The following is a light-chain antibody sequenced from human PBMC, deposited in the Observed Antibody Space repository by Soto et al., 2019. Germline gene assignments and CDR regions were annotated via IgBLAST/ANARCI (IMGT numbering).Light chain of an antibody. J-gene: IGLJ2*01. CDR1: SSNIGSNY. CDR2: RNN. CDR3: AAWDDSLTGV. Sequence: QSVLTQPPSASGTPGQRVTISCSGTSSNIGSNYVYWYQQLPGTAPKLLIYRNNHRPSGVPDRFSGSKSGTSASLAICGLRSEDEADYYCAAWDDSLTGVFGGGTKLTVL. V-gene: IGLV1-47*01.